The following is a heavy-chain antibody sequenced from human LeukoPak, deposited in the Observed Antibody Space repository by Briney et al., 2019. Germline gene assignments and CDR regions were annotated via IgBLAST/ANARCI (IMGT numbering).Heavy chain of an antibody. V-gene: IGHV3-21*01. CDR2: ISFDSGDET. Sequence: GGSLRLSCAASGFSFSDYYMHWVRQAPGKGLEWVPSISFDSGDETLYADSVKGRFTISRDNTKNSMFLQMDSLTVEDTALYFCTRDLPVTISLGDDYWGPGTPVTVSS. CDR1: GFSFSDYY. CDR3: TRDLPVTISLGDDY. D-gene: IGHD4-23*01. J-gene: IGHJ4*02.